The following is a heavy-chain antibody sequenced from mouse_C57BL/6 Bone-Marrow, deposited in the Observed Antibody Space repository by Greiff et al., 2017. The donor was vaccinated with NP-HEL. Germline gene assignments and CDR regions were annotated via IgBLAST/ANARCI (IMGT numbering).Heavy chain of an antibody. V-gene: IGHV5-4*01. Sequence: DVHLVESGGGLVKPGGSLKLSCAASGFTFSSYAMSWVRQTPEKRLEWVATLSDGGSYTYYPDNVKGRFTISRDNAKNNLYLQMSHLKSEDTAMYYCAREGVRYFDYWGQGTTLTVSS. J-gene: IGHJ2*01. CDR1: GFTFSSYA. CDR3: AREGVRYFDY. CDR2: LSDGGSYT.